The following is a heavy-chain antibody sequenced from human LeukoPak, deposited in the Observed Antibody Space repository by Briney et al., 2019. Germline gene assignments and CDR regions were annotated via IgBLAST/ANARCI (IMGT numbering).Heavy chain of an antibody. CDR3: ARYYDSSGYSSEYFQH. V-gene: IGHV1-8*03. CDR1: GYTFTSYD. D-gene: IGHD3-22*01. Sequence: SVKVSCKASGYTFTSYDINWVRRATGQGLEWMGWMNPNSGNTGYAQKFQGRVTITRNTSISTAYMELSSLRSEDTAVYYCARYYDSSGYSSEYFQHWGQGTLVTVSA. CDR2: MNPNSGNT. J-gene: IGHJ1*01.